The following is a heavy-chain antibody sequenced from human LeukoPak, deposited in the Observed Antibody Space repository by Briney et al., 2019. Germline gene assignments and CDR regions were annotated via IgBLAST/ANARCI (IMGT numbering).Heavy chain of an antibody. J-gene: IGHJ4*02. CDR3: AKDAGSGYDY. CDR2: ISGSGGRT. CDR1: GFTFSSYA. V-gene: IGHV3-23*01. Sequence: HPGGSLRLSCAASGFTFSSYAMSWVRQAPGKGLEWVSAISGSGGRTYYADAVKGRCTISRDNSKTTLYLPMNSLRAEDTPVYYCAKDAGSGYDYWGPRTLVTVSS. D-gene: IGHD3-22*01.